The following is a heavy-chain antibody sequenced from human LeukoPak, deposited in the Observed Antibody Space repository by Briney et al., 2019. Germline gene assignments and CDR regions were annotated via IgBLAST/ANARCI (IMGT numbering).Heavy chain of an antibody. CDR1: GGSISSYY. D-gene: IGHD3-10*01. CDR3: ARQGGRPLVRGALDY. Sequence: SETLSLTGTVSGGSISSYYWSWIRQPPGKGLEWIGYIYYSGSTNYNPSLKSRVTISVDTSKNQFSLKLSSVTAADTAVYYCARQGGRPLVRGALDYWGQGTLVTVSS. J-gene: IGHJ4*02. V-gene: IGHV4-59*08. CDR2: IYYSGST.